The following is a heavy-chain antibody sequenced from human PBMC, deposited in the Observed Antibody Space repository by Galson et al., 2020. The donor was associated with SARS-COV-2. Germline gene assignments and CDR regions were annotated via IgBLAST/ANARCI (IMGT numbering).Heavy chain of an antibody. CDR2: IYHSGST. J-gene: IGHJ6*03. Sequence: SETLSLTCTVSGGSTSSSTYYWGWIRQPPGKGLEWIGSIYHSGSTYYNPSLKSRVTISVDTSKNQFSLNLRYVTAADTAVYYCARHALSRNFYIDVWAKGTTVTVSS. V-gene: IGHV4-39*01. CDR3: ARHALSRNFYIDV. CDR1: GGSTSSSTYY.